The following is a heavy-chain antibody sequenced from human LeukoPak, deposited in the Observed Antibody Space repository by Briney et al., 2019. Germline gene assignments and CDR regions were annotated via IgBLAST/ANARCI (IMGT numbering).Heavy chain of an antibody. D-gene: IGHD3-22*01. CDR2: ISAYNGNT. CDR3: ARDVYSSGYYYEGGY. Sequence: ASVKVSCKASGYTFTSCGISWVRQAPGQGLEWMGWISAYNGNTNYAQKLQGRVTMTTDTSTSTAYMELRSLRSDDTAVYYCARDVYSSGYYYEGGYWGQGTLVTVSS. J-gene: IGHJ4*02. V-gene: IGHV1-18*01. CDR1: GYTFTSCG.